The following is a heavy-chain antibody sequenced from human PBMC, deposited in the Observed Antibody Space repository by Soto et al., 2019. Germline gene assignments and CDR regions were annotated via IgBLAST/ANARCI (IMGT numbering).Heavy chain of an antibody. V-gene: IGHV1-24*01. CDR1: GYTLSELS. J-gene: IGHJ4*02. Sequence: GPPVKVSCKVSGYTLSELSMHWVRQAPGKGLEWMGGFDPEDGETIYAQKFQGRVTMTEDTSTDTAYMELSSLRSEDTAVYYCASRNDYGDFHFDYWGQGTLVTVSS. D-gene: IGHD4-17*01. CDR2: FDPEDGET. CDR3: ASRNDYGDFHFDY.